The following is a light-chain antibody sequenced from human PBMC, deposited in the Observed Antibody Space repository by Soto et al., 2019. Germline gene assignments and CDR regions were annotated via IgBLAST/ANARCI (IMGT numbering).Light chain of an antibody. Sequence: QSVLTQPRSVSGSPGQSVTISCTGTSNDVGGYNFVSWYQQHPGKAPKLLIHDVTKRPSGVPDRFSGSKSGNTASLTISGLRTDDEADYYCCSYVGSDSSFVFGSGTKVTVL. CDR2: DVT. CDR3: CSYVGSDSSFV. CDR1: SNDVGGYNF. V-gene: IGLV2-11*01. J-gene: IGLJ1*01.